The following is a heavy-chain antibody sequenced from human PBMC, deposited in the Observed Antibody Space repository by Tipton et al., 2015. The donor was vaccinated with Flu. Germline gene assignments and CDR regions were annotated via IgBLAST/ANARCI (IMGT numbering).Heavy chain of an antibody. CDR2: IRWDGGET. Sequence: SLRLSCAASKFNFDDYTMHWVRLPPGRGLEWVSLIRWDGGETYYADSVKGRFTISRDNSKNSLYLQMNSLKVEDTAMYYCSTSFDYWGQGTLVTVSS. J-gene: IGHJ4*02. V-gene: IGHV3-43*01. CDR3: STSFDY. CDR1: KFNFDDYT.